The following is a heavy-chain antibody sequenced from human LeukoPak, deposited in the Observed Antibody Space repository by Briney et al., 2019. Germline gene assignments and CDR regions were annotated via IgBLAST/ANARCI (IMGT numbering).Heavy chain of an antibody. CDR2: INPSGGST. D-gene: IGHD2-2*02. CDR1: GYTFSNYG. J-gene: IGHJ4*02. Sequence: ASVKVSCRASGYTFSNYGLNWVRQAPGQGLEWMGIINPSGGSTSYAQKFQGRVTMTRDTSTSTVYMELSSLRSEDTAVYYCARGGPEYLSDYWGQGTLVTVSS. CDR3: ARGGPEYLSDY. V-gene: IGHV1-46*01.